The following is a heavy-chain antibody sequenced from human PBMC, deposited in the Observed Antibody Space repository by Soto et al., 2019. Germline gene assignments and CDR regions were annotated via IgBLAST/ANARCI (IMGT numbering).Heavy chain of an antibody. J-gene: IGHJ4*02. CDR2: IIPLYGTV. Sequence: QAHLAQSGAEVKRPGSSVTVSCKASGGTFNSYGISWVRQAPGQGLDWMGVIIPLYGTVNYAQKFQGRVSITADKSTSTADMDLNSLRSDDTAVYYCARVRVIRGVIPSHFGRWGQGTLVTVSS. V-gene: IGHV1-69*06. CDR3: ARVRVIRGVIPSHFGR. D-gene: IGHD3-10*01. CDR1: GGTFNSYG.